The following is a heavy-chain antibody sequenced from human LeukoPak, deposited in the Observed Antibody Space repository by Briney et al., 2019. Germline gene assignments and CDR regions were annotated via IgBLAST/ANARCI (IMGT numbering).Heavy chain of an antibody. Sequence: SETLSLTCTVSGGSISSYYWSWIRQPPGKGLEWIGYIYYSGTTNYNPSLKSRVTISVDTSKNQFSLKLSSVTAADTAVYYCARHRSTLTGYSYGMGYYYYGMDVWGQGTTVTVSS. CDR2: IYYSGTT. V-gene: IGHV4-59*08. J-gene: IGHJ6*02. D-gene: IGHD5-18*01. CDR1: GGSISSYY. CDR3: ARHRSTLTGYSYGMGYYYYGMDV.